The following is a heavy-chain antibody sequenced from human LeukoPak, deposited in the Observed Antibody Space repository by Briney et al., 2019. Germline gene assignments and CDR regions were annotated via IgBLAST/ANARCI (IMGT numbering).Heavy chain of an antibody. CDR1: GGTFSSYA. CDR3: ARDLVRGVIMEDWFDP. J-gene: IGHJ5*02. Sequence: SVKVSCKASGGTFSSYAISWVRQAPGQGLEWMGGIIPIFGTANYAQKFQGRVTITADESTSTAYMELSSLRSENTAVYYCARDLVRGVIMEDWFDPWGQGTLVTVSS. CDR2: IIPIFGTA. D-gene: IGHD3-10*01. V-gene: IGHV1-69*01.